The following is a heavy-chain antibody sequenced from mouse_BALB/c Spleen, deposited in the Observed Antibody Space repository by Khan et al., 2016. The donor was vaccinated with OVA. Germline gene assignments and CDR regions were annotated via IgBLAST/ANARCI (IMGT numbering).Heavy chain of an antibody. V-gene: IGHV3-2*02. CDR2: ISYSGST. CDR1: GYSITSDYA. Sequence: EVQLQESGPGLVKPSQSLSLTCTVTGYSITSDYAWNWIRQFPGNKLEWMGYISYSGSTTYNPSLKSRISITRVTSKDQFFLQLKYVTYEEAATDYGASKLGRYYALDYWGQGTSGTVSS. J-gene: IGHJ4*01. D-gene: IGHD4-1*01. CDR3: ASKLGRYYALDY.